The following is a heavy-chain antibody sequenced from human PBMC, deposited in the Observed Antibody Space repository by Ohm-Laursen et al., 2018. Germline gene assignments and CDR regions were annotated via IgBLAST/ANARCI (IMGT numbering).Heavy chain of an antibody. J-gene: IGHJ6*02. V-gene: IGHV3-11*01. CDR3: AKSEYIVVAGNYYYHGMDV. D-gene: IGHD6-19*01. Sequence: SLRLSCSASGSTFSDYYMSWIRQAPGKGLEWVSYISSSGSTIYYADSVKGRFTISRDNSKNTLYLQMNSLRAEDTAVYYCAKSEYIVVAGNYYYHGMDVWGQGTTVTVSS. CDR2: ISSSGSTI. CDR1: GSTFSDYY.